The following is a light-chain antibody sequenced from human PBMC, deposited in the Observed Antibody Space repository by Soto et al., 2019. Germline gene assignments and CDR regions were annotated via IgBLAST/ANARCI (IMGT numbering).Light chain of an antibody. CDR2: DVS. J-gene: IGLJ1*01. Sequence: QSVLTQPASVSGSPGQSITITCTGTSSDVGGYNYVSWYQQHPDKAPELMIYDVSSRPSGVSNRFSGSKSGNTASLTISGLQAEDEADYYCSSYTSSSTLHVFGTGTKVTVL. CDR1: SSDVGGYNY. V-gene: IGLV2-14*01. CDR3: SSYTSSSTLHV.